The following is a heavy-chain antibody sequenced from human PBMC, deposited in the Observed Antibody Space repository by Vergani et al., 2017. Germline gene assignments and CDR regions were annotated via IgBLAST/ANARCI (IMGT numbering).Heavy chain of an antibody. CDR3: ARDINDIVAYDHFLVGFDY. CDR2: IYSGGST. Sequence: QVQLVESGGGVVQPGRSLRLSCAASGFTFSTFGMHWVRQAPGKGLEWVAVIYSGGSTYYADSVKGRFTIARDNSKNTLYLQMNNLRVADTAVYYCARDINDIVAYDHFLVGFDYWGQGTLVTVSS. D-gene: IGHD2-15*01. J-gene: IGHJ4*02. V-gene: IGHV3-NL1*01. CDR1: GFTFSTFG.